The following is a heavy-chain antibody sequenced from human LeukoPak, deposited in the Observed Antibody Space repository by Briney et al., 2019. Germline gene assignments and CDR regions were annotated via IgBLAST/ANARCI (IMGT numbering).Heavy chain of an antibody. CDR1: GVSLSSHG. CDR2: TWSDGRSE. CDR3: ARDRGNDYFDS. J-gene: IGHJ4*02. V-gene: IGHV3-33*01. Sequence: GRSLRLSCVVSGVSLSSHGMHWVRQAPGKRLEWLTFTWSDGRSEYYADSVKGRFSVSRDNSKNTVYLQIDSLRVEDTAVYYYARDRGNDYFDSWGQGTLVTVSS.